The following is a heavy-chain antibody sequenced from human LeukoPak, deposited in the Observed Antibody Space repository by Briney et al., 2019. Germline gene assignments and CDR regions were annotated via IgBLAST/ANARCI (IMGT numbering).Heavy chain of an antibody. D-gene: IGHD6-13*01. CDR2: IIPIFGTA. CDR1: GGTFSSYA. J-gene: IGHJ4*02. Sequence: SVKVSCKASGGTFSSYAISWVRQAPGQGLEWTGGIIPIFGTANYAQKFQGRVTITADESTSTAYMELSSLRSEDTAVYYCAGLAAAGVREDDYWGQGTLVTVSS. CDR3: AGLAAAGVREDDY. V-gene: IGHV1-69*13.